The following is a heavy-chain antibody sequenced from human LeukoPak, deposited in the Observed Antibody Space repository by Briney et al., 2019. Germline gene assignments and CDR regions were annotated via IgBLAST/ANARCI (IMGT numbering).Heavy chain of an antibody. CDR3: ARDLYGSSSGWFDP. D-gene: IGHD6-6*01. Sequence: GASVKVSCKASGYTFTSYDINWVRQATGQGLEWMGWMNPTSGNTGYAQKFQGRVTMTRNTSISTAYMELSSLRSEDTAVYYCARDLYGSSSGWFDPWGQGTLVTVSS. V-gene: IGHV1-8*01. CDR2: MNPTSGNT. J-gene: IGHJ5*02. CDR1: GYTFTSYD.